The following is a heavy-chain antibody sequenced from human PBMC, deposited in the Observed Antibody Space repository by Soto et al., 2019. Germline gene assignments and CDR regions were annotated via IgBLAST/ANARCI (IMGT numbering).Heavy chain of an antibody. J-gene: IGHJ4*02. CDR2: ISGRGEYT. V-gene: IGHV3-23*01. CDR1: GFTFSNYA. CDR3: ARGYDILYYFDY. Sequence: EVQMLESGGDLVQPGGSLRLSCAASGFTFSNYAMIWVRQAPGKGLEWVSVISGRGEYTDYADSVWGRFTISRDNSKNTLYLQMNSLRAEDTAVYYCARGYDILYYFDYWGQGTLVTVSS. D-gene: IGHD2-2*01.